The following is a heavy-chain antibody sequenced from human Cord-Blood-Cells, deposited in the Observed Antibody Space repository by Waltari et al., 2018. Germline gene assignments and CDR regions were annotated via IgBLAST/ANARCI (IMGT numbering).Heavy chain of an antibody. Sequence: LQLQESGPGLVKPSQSLSLTCTVSGGSISRSSYYWGWIRQPPGKGLEWIGSIYYSGSTYYNPSLKSRVTISVDTSKNQFSLKLSSVTAADTDVYYCARVVIDDAFDIWGQGTMVTVSS. CDR3: ARVVIDDAFDI. CDR2: IYYSGST. D-gene: IGHD2-21*01. V-gene: IGHV4-39*01. J-gene: IGHJ3*02. CDR1: GGSISRSSYY.